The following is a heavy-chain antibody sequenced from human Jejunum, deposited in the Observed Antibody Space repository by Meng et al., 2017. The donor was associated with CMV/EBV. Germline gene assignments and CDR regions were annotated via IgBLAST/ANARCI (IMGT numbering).Heavy chain of an antibody. D-gene: IGHD6-19*01. CDR3: ARGYSSDWYDY. Sequence: QRQLQEPRPGLVKPSETLSLICTVSGGSINNYYWNWSRQSAGKGLEWIGRIYTSGSTNYNPSLQSRVTMSVDTSKNQFSLKLTSVTAADTAVYYCARGYSSDWYDYWGQGALVTVSS. J-gene: IGHJ4*02. CDR2: IYTSGST. V-gene: IGHV4-4*07. CDR1: GGSINNYY.